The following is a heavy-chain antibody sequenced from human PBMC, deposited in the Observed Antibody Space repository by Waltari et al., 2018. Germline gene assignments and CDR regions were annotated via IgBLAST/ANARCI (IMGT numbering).Heavy chain of an antibody. CDR2: IYYSGST. J-gene: IGHJ4*02. CDR1: GGSISSSSYY. D-gene: IGHD3-3*01. CDR3: AREIYVTIFGVVILRGFDY. Sequence: QLQLQESGPGLVKPSETLSLTCTVSGGSISSSSYYWGWIRQPPGKGLEWIGSIYYSGSTYYNPSLKSRVTISVDTSKNQFSLKLSSVTAADTAVYYCAREIYVTIFGVVILRGFDYWGQGTLVTVSS. V-gene: IGHV4-39*07.